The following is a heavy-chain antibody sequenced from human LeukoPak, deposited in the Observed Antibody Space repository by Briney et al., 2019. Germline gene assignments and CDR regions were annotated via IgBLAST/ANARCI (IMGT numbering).Heavy chain of an antibody. J-gene: IGHJ3*02. Sequence: GGSLRLSCAASGFTFRTYAMSWVRQAPGKGLEWVSGISGSGDITHYADSVKGRFTISRENSKNTLSLQMSSLRVEDTALYNCAKRIVGAPYAFDIWGQGTMVTVSS. V-gene: IGHV3-23*01. CDR1: GFTFRTYA. CDR3: AKRIVGAPYAFDI. CDR2: ISGSGDIT. D-gene: IGHD1-26*01.